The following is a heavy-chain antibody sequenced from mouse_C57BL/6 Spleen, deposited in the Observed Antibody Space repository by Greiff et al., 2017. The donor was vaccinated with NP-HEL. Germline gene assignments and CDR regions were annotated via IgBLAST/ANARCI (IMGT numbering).Heavy chain of an antibody. Sequence: EVQLVESEGGLVQPGSSMKLSCTASGFTFSDYYMAWVRQVPEKGLEWVANINYDGSSTYYLYSLKSRFIISSDNAKNILYLEMSSVKSEDTATYYCARDPGSSYSMDYWGQGTSVTVSS. D-gene: IGHD1-1*01. V-gene: IGHV5-16*01. CDR2: INYDGSST. CDR1: GFTFSDYY. CDR3: ARDPGSSYSMDY. J-gene: IGHJ4*01.